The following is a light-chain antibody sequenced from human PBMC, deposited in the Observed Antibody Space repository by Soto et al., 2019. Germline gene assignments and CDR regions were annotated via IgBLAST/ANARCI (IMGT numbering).Light chain of an antibody. CDR1: QSVSSSY. CDR2: AAS. V-gene: IGKV3-20*01. CDR3: QQYGSSRPSYM. J-gene: IGKJ2*01. Sequence: ESVLTQSTGTLSLSPGERAALSCSASQSVSSSYLAWYQQKSGQSPRLLIYAASTRATGIPDRFSGSGSGTDFTLTISRLEPEDLSVYFGQQYGSSRPSYMFGHGTKLELK.